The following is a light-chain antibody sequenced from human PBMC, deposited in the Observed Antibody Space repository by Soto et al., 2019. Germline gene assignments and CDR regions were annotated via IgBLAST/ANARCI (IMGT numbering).Light chain of an antibody. CDR1: QSVSSSY. CDR3: REYGRSPRSWT. V-gene: IGKV3-20*01. CDR2: SAS. J-gene: IGKJ1*01. Sequence: EIVLTQSPGTLSLSPGGRATLSCRASQSVSSSYLAWYHQKPGQAPRLLIFSASSRATGIPDRFSGSGFGANLNLTISRLEREDFAVYYSREYGRSPRSWTFGQGTKVEIK.